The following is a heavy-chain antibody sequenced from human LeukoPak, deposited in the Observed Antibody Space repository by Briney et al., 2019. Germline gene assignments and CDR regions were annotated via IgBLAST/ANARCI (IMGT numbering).Heavy chain of an antibody. CDR2: ISYSGRT. CDR3: ARQYSVLRYFDWLLSPGYFDY. D-gene: IGHD3-9*01. J-gene: IGHJ4*02. Sequence: SETLSLTCTVSGGSISSSSYFWAWIRQPPGKGLEWIGSISYSGRTYYNPSLRSRLTISVDSSKNQFSLKLSSVTAADTAVYYCARQYSVLRYFDWLLSPGYFDYWGQGTLVTVSS. V-gene: IGHV4-39*01. CDR1: GGSISSSSYF.